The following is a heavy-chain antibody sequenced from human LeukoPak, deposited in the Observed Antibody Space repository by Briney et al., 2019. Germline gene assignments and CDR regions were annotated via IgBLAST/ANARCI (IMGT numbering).Heavy chain of an antibody. CDR3: ARRASVTTRYWYFDL. CDR2: ISTNDRTI. J-gene: IGHJ2*01. D-gene: IGHD4-17*01. Sequence: GGSLRLSCAASGFTFSDYYMNWIRQVPGKGLEWVSYISTNDRTIRYVDSVKGRFSISRDNANNSLYLQMKSLRAEDTAVYYCARRASVTTRYWYFDLWGRGTLITVSS. CDR1: GFTFSDYY. V-gene: IGHV3-11*04.